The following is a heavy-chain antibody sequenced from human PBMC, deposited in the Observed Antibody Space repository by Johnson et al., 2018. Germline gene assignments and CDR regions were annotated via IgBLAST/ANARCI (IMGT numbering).Heavy chain of an antibody. D-gene: IGHD3-3*01. CDR1: GFTFTSYA. V-gene: IGHV3-23*01. Sequence: VQLQESGGGLVQPGGSLRLSCAASGFTFTSYAITWVRQAPGKGLEWVSGVSGSGGSTYYADPVKGRFTISRDNSKNTLYLQMNSLRAEDTAVYYCAKQRSYDFWSGMDVWGKGTTVTVSS. CDR2: VSGSGGST. J-gene: IGHJ6*03. CDR3: AKQRSYDFWSGMDV.